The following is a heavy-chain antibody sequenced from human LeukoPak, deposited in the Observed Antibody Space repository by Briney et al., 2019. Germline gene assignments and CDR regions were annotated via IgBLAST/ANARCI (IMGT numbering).Heavy chain of an antibody. Sequence: ASETLSLTGTVSGGSISSYYWSWIRQPAGKGLEWIGRIYSSGSTNYNPSLKSRVTMSVDTSKNQFSLKLSSVTAADTAVYYCARDVVVPATANYYHYYYYMDVWGKGTAVTVSS. D-gene: IGHD2-2*01. CDR1: GGSISSYY. CDR3: ARDVVVPATANYYHYYYYMDV. J-gene: IGHJ6*03. CDR2: IYSSGST. V-gene: IGHV4-4*07.